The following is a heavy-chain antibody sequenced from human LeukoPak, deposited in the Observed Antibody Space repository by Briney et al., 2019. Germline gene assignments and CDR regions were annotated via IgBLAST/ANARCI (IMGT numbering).Heavy chain of an antibody. Sequence: PGGSLRLSCAASGFTFSSYGMHWVRQAPGKGLEWVAFIRYDGSNKYYADSVKGRFTISRDNSKNTLYLQMNSLRAEDTAVYYCASPRGYCSSTSCQAMGAWGQGTLVTVSS. D-gene: IGHD2-2*01. J-gene: IGHJ5*02. V-gene: IGHV3-30*02. CDR2: IRYDGSNK. CDR1: GFTFSSYG. CDR3: ASPRGYCSSTSCQAMGA.